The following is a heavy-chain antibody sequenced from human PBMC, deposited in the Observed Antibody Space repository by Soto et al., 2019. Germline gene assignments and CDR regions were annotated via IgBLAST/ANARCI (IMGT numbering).Heavy chain of an antibody. J-gene: IGHJ4*02. D-gene: IGHD4-17*01. Sequence: GASVKVSCKASGYTFTSYAMHWVRQAPGQRLEWMGWINDGNGNTKYSQKFQVRVTITRDTSASTAYMELSSLRSEDTAVYYCARDPTVTTFDYWGQGTLVTVSS. V-gene: IGHV1-3*01. CDR3: ARDPTVTTFDY. CDR2: INDGNGNT. CDR1: GYTFTSYA.